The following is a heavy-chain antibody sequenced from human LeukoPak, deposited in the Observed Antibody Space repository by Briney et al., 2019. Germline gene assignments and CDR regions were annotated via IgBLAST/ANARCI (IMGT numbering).Heavy chain of an antibody. CDR3: ASQNDSSGYYYDGLGAFDM. V-gene: IGHV4-34*01. J-gene: IGHJ3*02. D-gene: IGHD3-22*01. CDR1: GGSFSGYY. Sequence: PSETLSLTSAVYGGSFSGYYWSWIRQRPGKGREWRGEINHSGSTNYNTSLQSRVTISVDTYKNKFSLKMSSVTAADTAVYYCASQNDSSGYYYDGLGAFDMWGQGTMVTVSS. CDR2: INHSGST.